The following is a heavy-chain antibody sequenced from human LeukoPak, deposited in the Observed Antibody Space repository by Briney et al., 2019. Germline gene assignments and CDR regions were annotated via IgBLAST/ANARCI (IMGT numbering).Heavy chain of an antibody. CDR2: AKGDGRTS. J-gene: IGHJ4*02. CDR1: AFTGNDFC. CDR3: ATGHSYGYDY. D-gene: IGHD5-18*01. V-gene: IGHV3-74*01. Sequence: AVTLRRPCAASAFTGNDFCMDRLRQRPGNGLVWVALAKGDGRTSIYADSVKVTITTSRANVKNTLYLQMNSLRADDSGVYYCATGHSYGYDYWGQGVLVTVSS.